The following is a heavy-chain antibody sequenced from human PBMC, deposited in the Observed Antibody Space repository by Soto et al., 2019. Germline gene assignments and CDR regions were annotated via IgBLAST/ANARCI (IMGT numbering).Heavy chain of an antibody. CDR1: AGLPRPSGYL. Sequence: TVSAGLPRPSGYLVCWLRLAQGKGLEWIGSIYYSGSTYYNPSLKSRVTISVDTSKNQFSLKLSSVTAADTAVYYCFFFLGYGDHRDLHSLPTRRSSDL. V-gene: IGHV4-39*01. CDR3: FFFLGYGDHRDLHSLPTRRSSDL. CDR2: IYYSGST. D-gene: IGHD4-17*01. J-gene: IGHJ2*01.